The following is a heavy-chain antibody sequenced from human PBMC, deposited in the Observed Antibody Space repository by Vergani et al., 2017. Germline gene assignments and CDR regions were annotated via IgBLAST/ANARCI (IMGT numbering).Heavy chain of an antibody. CDR2: INNDGHT. CDR3: AVRPRVNLVGVEIVTKRSFDY. D-gene: IGHD5-24*01. V-gene: IGHV4-34*02. J-gene: IGHJ4*02. CDR1: GESFSSFH. Sequence: QVQLQQWGAGVVKPSGTLSLTCAVFGESFSSFHWSWIRKPPGKGLEWIGEINNDGHTNYNPSLESRVTVSRDTAKNQFYLNLMSVTAADTAMYYCAVRPRVNLVGVEIVTKRSFDYWGQGSLVTVSS.